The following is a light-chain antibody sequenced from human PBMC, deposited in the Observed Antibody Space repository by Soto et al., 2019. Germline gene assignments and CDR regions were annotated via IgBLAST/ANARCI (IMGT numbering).Light chain of an antibody. V-gene: IGKV3-11*01. CDR1: QSVRTY. CDR2: DAS. Sequence: EIVLTQSPVTLSLSPGERATLSCRASQSVRTYLAWYQVKPGQAPRLLIYDASRRASGVPARFSGSGSGTDFTLTISSLQPEDFATYYCQQLKTFGPGTKVDIK. J-gene: IGKJ3*01. CDR3: QQLKT.